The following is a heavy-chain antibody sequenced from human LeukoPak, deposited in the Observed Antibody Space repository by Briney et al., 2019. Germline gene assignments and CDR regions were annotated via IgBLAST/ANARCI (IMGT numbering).Heavy chain of an antibody. CDR3: AIPYGSGSYYNVDYFDY. J-gene: IGHJ4*02. V-gene: IGHV3-30*03. CDR2: ISYDGSNK. CDR1: GFTFSSYG. D-gene: IGHD3-10*01. Sequence: PGGSLRLSCAASGFTFSSYGMHWVRQAPGKGLEWVAVISYDGSNKYYADSVKGRFTISRDNSKNTLYLQMNSLRAEDTAVYYCAIPYGSGSYYNVDYFDYWGQGTLVTVSS.